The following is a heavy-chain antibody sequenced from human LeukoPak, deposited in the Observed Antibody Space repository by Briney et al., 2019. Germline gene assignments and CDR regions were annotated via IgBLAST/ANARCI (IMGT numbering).Heavy chain of an antibody. CDR1: GYTFTSYG. CDR3: AWRDYYDSSGYYS. Sequence: GASVKVSCKASGYTFTSYGISWVRQAPGQGLEWMGWISAYNGNTNYAQKLQGRVTMTTDASTSTAYMELRSLRSDDTAVYYCAWRDYYDSSGYYSWGQGTLVTVSS. V-gene: IGHV1-18*01. CDR2: ISAYNGNT. J-gene: IGHJ4*02. D-gene: IGHD3-22*01.